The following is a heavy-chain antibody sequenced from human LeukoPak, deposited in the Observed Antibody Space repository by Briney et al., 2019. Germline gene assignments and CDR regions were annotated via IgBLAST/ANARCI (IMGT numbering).Heavy chain of an antibody. Sequence: SETLSLTCTVSGGSISSYYWSWIRQPAGKGLEWIGRIYTSGSTNYNPSLKCRVTMSVDTSKNQFSLKLSSVTAADTAVYYCARCDVLGGIWDDAFDIWGQGTMVTVSS. CDR2: IYTSGST. D-gene: IGHD2/OR15-2a*01. CDR1: GGSISSYY. CDR3: ARCDVLGGIWDDAFDI. J-gene: IGHJ3*02. V-gene: IGHV4-4*07.